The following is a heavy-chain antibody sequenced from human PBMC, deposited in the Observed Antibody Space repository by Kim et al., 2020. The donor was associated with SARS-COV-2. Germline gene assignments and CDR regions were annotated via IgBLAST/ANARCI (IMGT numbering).Heavy chain of an antibody. D-gene: IGHD1-26*01. CDR1: GFTFRSFA. J-gene: IGHJ4*02. CDR2: IGYSGGDT. CDR3: AKRGAFGYSDY. V-gene: IGHV3-23*01. Sequence: GGSLRLSCAASGFTFRSFAMTWVRQGPGQGLEWVSAIGYSGGDTYYADSVKGRFTISRDNSQNTLYLQMNNLRGDDTAIYYCAKRGAFGYSDYWGRGTLVTVSS.